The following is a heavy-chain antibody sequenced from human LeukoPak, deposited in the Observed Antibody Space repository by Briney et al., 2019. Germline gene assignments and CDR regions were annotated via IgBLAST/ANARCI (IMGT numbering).Heavy chain of an antibody. J-gene: IGHJ1*01. Sequence: SVKVSCKASGGTFSSYAISWVRQAPGQGLEWMGGIIPIFGTANYAQKFRGRVTITADESTSTAYMELSSLRSEDTAVYYCARSYSYSSGYRHFQHWGQGTLVTVSS. V-gene: IGHV1-69*13. CDR1: GGTFSSYA. CDR2: IIPIFGTA. D-gene: IGHD3-22*01. CDR3: ARSYSYSSGYRHFQH.